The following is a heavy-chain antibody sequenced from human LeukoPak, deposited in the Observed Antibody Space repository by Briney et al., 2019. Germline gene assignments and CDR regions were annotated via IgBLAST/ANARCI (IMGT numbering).Heavy chain of an antibody. CDR3: ARSGVKWLLRHDAFDI. CDR1: GGSISSGGYS. V-gene: IGHV4-30-4*07. D-gene: IGHD3-22*01. CDR2: IYYSGST. Sequence: SQTLSLTCAVSGGSISSGGYSWSWIRQPPGKGLEWIGYIYYSGSTYYNPSLKRRVTISVDTSKNQFSLKLSSVTAADTAVYYCARSGVKWLLRHDAFDIWGQGTMVTVSS. J-gene: IGHJ3*02.